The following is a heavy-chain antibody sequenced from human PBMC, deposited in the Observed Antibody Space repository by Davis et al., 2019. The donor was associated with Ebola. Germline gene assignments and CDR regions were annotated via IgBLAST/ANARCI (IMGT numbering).Heavy chain of an antibody. V-gene: IGHV4-39*01. J-gene: IGHJ4*02. D-gene: IGHD5-12*01. CDR1: GGSITSGTYY. CDR3: ARHMSGFGYYFDH. Sequence: SETLSLTCPVSGGSITSGTYYWGWIRQPPGQGLQWMGSIFHSGTTYYNPSLQSRVTISVDTSKNHFSLTLSSVTAADTAVYYCARHMSGFGYYFDHWGQGTLVTVSS. CDR2: IFHSGTT.